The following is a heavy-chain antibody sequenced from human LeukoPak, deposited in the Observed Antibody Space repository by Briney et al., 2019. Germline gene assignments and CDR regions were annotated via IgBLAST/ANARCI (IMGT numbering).Heavy chain of an antibody. CDR3: ARDIGSGYYYGY. CDR1: GYTFTGYY. CDR2: INPNSGGT. J-gene: IGHJ4*02. D-gene: IGHD3-22*01. Sequence: GASVKVSCKASGYTFTGYYIHWVRQAPGQGLEWMGRINPNSGGTNYAQKFQGRVTMTRDTSISTAYMELSSLRSDDTAVFYCARDIGSGYYYGYWGQGTLVTVSS. V-gene: IGHV1-2*06.